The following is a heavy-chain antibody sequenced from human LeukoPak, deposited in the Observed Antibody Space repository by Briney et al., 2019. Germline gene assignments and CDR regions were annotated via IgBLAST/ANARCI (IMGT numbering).Heavy chain of an antibody. D-gene: IGHD1-26*01. CDR3: ARDLGASGSYFN. V-gene: IGHV1-2*02. Sequence: ASVKVSCKASGYTFTGYYMHWVRQAPGQGLEWMGWINPNSGGTNYAQKFQGRVTMTRDTSISTAYMELSRLRSDDTAVYYCARDLGASGSYFNWGQGTLVTVSS. CDR2: INPNSGGT. J-gene: IGHJ4*02. CDR1: GYTFTGYY.